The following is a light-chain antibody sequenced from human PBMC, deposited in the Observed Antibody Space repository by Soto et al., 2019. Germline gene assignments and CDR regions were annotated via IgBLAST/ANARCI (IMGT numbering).Light chain of an antibody. CDR1: QGLSTN. V-gene: IGKV1-9*01. CDR3: QQANCYPLT. CDR2: TAF. Sequence: DIQLTQSPSFLSASVGDRVTITCRASQGLSTNAAWYQLKPGKVPNLLIYTAFNLQSGVPSRFSGSGSGTEFTLTISSLQPEDSATYYCQQANCYPLTFGGGTKVEI. J-gene: IGKJ4*01.